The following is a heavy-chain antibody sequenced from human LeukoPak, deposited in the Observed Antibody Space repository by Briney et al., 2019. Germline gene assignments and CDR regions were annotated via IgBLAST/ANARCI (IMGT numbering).Heavy chain of an antibody. D-gene: IGHD5-12*01. V-gene: IGHV3-23*01. CDR3: ANPGGVYSGYDYNWFDP. Sequence: GGSLRLSCAASGFTFSSYAMSWVRQAPGKGLEWVSAISGSGGSTYYADSVKGRFTISRDNSKNTLYLQMNSLRAEDTAVYYCANPGGVYSGYDYNWFDPWGQETLVTVSS. J-gene: IGHJ5*02. CDR2: ISGSGGST. CDR1: GFTFSSYA.